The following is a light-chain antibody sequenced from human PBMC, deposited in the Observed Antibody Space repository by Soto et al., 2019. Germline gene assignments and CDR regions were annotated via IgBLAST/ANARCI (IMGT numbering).Light chain of an antibody. V-gene: IGKV3-15*01. CDR2: GAS. J-gene: IGKJ3*01. CDR3: QQYNNWPFT. Sequence: EIVMTQSPAPLSVSPGERATLSCRASQSVSSDLAWFQQKPGQAPRLLIYGASTRATGISARFSGSGSGTEFTLTISSLQSADFADYYCQQYNNWPFTFGPGTKVEIK. CDR1: QSVSSD.